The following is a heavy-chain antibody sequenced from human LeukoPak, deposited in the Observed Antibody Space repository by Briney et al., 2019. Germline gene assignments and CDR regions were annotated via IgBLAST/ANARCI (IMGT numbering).Heavy chain of an antibody. V-gene: IGHV1-18*01. CDR1: GYTFTSYG. J-gene: IGHJ4*02. D-gene: IGHD3-3*01. CDR2: ISAYNGNT. CDR3: ARDFLSGLKTSTDY. Sequence: ASVKVSCKASGYTFTSYGIIWVRRAPGQGLEWMGWISAYNGNTNYAQKLQGRVTMTTDTSTSTAYMELRSLRSDDTAVYYCARDFLSGLKTSTDYWGQGTLVTVSS.